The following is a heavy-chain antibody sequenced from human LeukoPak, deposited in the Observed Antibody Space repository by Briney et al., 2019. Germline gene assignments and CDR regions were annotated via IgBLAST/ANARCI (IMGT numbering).Heavy chain of an antibody. CDR3: ARDFEDSSGLNWFDP. D-gene: IGHD3-22*01. Sequence: SVKVSCKASGGTFSSYAISWVRQAPGQGLEWMGGIIPIFGTANYAQKFQGRVTITTDESTSTAYMELSRLRSDDTAVYYCARDFEDSSGLNWFDPWGQGTLVTVSS. V-gene: IGHV1-69*05. J-gene: IGHJ5*02. CDR1: GGTFSSYA. CDR2: IIPIFGTA.